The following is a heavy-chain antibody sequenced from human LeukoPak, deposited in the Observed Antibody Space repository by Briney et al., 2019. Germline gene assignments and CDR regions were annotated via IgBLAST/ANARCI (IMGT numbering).Heavy chain of an antibody. CDR3: ARLQRGGTYWLYYFDS. CDR2: IYYSGST. Sequence: SETLSLTCTVSGGSISSSSYYWGWIRQPPGKGLEWIGSIYYSGSTYYNPSLKSRVTISVDTSRNQFFLKLNSVTAADTAVYYCARLQRGGTYWLYYFDSWGQGTLVTVSS. J-gene: IGHJ4*02. CDR1: GGSISSSSYY. D-gene: IGHD1-26*01. V-gene: IGHV4-39*01.